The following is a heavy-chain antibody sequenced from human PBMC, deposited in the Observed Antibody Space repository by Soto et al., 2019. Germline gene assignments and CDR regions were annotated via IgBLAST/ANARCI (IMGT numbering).Heavy chain of an antibody. J-gene: IGHJ4*02. V-gene: IGHV4-61*01. CDR3: ARTTAVPNTLRSRYFFDY. Sequence: SETLSLTCSVSGGSVSDKTYYWSWIRQPPGKRLEWIGYVYYGGTTNYNPSLKSRVTISVDPSKNRFSLRLSSVTTADTALYYCARTTAVPNTLRSRYFFDYWGQGTLVTVSS. D-gene: IGHD4-17*01. CDR1: GGSVSDKTYY. CDR2: VYYGGTT.